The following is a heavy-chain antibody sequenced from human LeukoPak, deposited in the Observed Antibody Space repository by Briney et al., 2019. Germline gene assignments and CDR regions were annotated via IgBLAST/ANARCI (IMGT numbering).Heavy chain of an antibody. D-gene: IGHD3-22*01. CDR1: GFTFSSYW. J-gene: IGHJ3*02. CDR2: IKQDGSEK. CDR3: ARVTYDSRDAFDI. Sequence: PGGSLRLSCAASGFTFSSYWMSWVRQAPGKGLEWVANIKQDGSEKYYVDSVKGRFTISRDNARNSLYLQMNSLRAEDTAVYYCARVTYDSRDAFDIWGQGTMVTVSS. V-gene: IGHV3-7*01.